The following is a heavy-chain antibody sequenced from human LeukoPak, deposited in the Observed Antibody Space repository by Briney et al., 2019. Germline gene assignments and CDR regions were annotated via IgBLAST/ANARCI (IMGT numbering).Heavy chain of an antibody. V-gene: IGHV3-48*03. CDR3: ARDGDLAPAVPCDC. Sequence: PGGSLRLSCAASGSTFSSYEMNWVRQAPGKGLEWVSYISSSGGTIYYADSVKGRFTISRDNAKNSLYLQMNSLRAEDTAVYYCARDGDLAPAVPCDCWGQGTLVTVSS. J-gene: IGHJ4*02. CDR1: GSTFSSYE. CDR2: ISSSGGTI. D-gene: IGHD7-27*01.